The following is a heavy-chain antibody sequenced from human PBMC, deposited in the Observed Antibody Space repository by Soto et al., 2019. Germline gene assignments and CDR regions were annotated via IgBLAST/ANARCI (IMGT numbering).Heavy chain of an antibody. J-gene: IGHJ5*02. CDR3: ARDSAGYYDILTGYYNFNWFDP. Sequence: SVKVSCKASGGTFSSYAISWVRQAPGQGLEWMGGIIPIFGTANYAQKFQGRVTITADESTSTAYMELSSLRSEDTAVYYCARDSAGYYDILTGYYNFNWFDPWGQGTLVTVSS. CDR2: IIPIFGTA. V-gene: IGHV1-69*13. D-gene: IGHD3-9*01. CDR1: GGTFSSYA.